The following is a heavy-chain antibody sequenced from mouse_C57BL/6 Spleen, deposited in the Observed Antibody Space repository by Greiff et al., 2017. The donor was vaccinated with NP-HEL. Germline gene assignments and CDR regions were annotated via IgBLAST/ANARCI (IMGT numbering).Heavy chain of an antibody. CDR2: INPNNGGT. J-gene: IGHJ3*01. CDR1: GYTFTDYN. V-gene: IGHV1-18*01. CDR3: ARHYYGSSPFAY. Sequence: EVQLQQSGPELVKPGASVKIPCKASGYTFTDYNMDWVKQSHGKSLEWIGDINPNNGGTIYNQKFKGKATLTVDKSSSTAYMELRSLTSEETAVYYCARHYYGSSPFAYWGQGTLVTVSA. D-gene: IGHD1-1*01.